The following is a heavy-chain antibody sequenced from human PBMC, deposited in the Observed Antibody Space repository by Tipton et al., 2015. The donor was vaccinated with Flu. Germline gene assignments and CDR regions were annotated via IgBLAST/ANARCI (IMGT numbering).Heavy chain of an antibody. Sequence: TLSLTCTVSGGSISSSSYYWGWIRQPPGKGLEWIGSIYYSGRTYFNPSLKSRVTISVDTSKNQFSLKLSSVTAADTAVYYCARDLLLLVRDRYGRDVWGQGTTVPVS. CDR3: ARDLLLLVRDRYGRDV. D-gene: IGHD2-15*01. CDR2: IYYSGRT. J-gene: IGHJ6*02. V-gene: IGHV4-39*07. CDR1: GGSISSSSYY.